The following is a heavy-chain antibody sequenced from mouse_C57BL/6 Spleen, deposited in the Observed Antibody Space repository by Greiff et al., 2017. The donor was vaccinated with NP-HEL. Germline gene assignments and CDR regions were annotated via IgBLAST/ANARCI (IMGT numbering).Heavy chain of an antibody. CDR2: INPGSGGT. D-gene: IGHD2-12*01. CDR3: ARSVSYSFDY. J-gene: IGHJ2*01. V-gene: IGHV1-54*01. Sequence: QVQLKESGAELVRPGTSVKVSCKASGYAFTNYLIEWVKQRPGQGLEWIGVINPGSGGTNYNEKFKGKATLTADKSSSTAYMQLSSLTSEDSAVYFCARSVSYSFDYWGHGTTLTVSS. CDR1: GYAFTNYL.